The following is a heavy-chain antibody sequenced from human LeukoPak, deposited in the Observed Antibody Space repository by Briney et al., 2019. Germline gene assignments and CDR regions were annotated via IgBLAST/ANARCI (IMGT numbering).Heavy chain of an antibody. CDR1: GGSISSYY. Sequence: SETLSLTCTVSGGSISSYYWSWIRQPPGKGLEWIGYIYYSGSTNYNPSLKSRVTISVDTSKNQFSLKLSSVTAADTAVYYCARFAYCGGHCWYYFDYWGQGSLATVSS. CDR2: IYYSGST. D-gene: IGHD2-21*02. J-gene: IGHJ4*02. V-gene: IGHV4-59*01. CDR3: ARFAYCGGHCWYYFDY.